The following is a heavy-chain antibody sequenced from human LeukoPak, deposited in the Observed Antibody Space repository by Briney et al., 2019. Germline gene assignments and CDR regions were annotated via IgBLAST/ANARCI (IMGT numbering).Heavy chain of an antibody. CDR3: ATGPTRAKRPGNYRYATAYHFDY. CDR1: GFTFSSYS. V-gene: IGHV3-7*01. CDR2: IRHDGSEK. Sequence: PGGSLRLSCAASGFTFSSYSMNWVRQAPGKGLEWVANIRHDGSEKYSVDSVEGRFTISRDNAKNSLYLQMNSLRTEDTAVYYCATGPTRAKRPGNYRYATAYHFDYWGQGTLVTVSS. D-gene: IGHD3-16*02. J-gene: IGHJ4*02.